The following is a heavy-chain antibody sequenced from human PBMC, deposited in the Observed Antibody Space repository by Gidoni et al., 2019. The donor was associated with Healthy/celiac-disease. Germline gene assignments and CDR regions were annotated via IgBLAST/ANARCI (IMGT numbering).Heavy chain of an antibody. CDR3: ARDPRIAVAGDDY. CDR1: GFTVSSNY. Sequence: EVQLVESGGGLVKPGWSLSLSCAPSGFTVSSNYMIWVRQAPGKGLEWVSVIYSGGSTYYADSVKGRFTISRDNSKNTLYLQMNSLRAEDTAVYYCARDPRIAVAGDDYWGQGTLVTVSS. J-gene: IGHJ4*02. CDR2: IYSGGST. D-gene: IGHD6-19*01. V-gene: IGHV3-66*02.